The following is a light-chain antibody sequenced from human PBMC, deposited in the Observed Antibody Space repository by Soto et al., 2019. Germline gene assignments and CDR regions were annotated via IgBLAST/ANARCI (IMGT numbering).Light chain of an antibody. CDR1: SSDVGGYNY. V-gene: IGLV2-8*01. J-gene: IGLJ2*01. CDR3: TSYASSSARVV. Sequence: QSVLTQPPSASGSPGQSVTISCTGTSSDVGGYNYVSWYQQHPGKAPKLMIYEVSKRPSGVPDRFSGSKSGKTASLTVSELQAEDEADYYCTSYASSSARVVFGGGTKLTVL. CDR2: EVS.